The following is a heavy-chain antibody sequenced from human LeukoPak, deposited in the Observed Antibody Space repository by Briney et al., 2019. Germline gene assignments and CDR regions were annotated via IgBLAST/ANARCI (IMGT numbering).Heavy chain of an antibody. CDR1: GGTFSSYA. CDR3: AREQASVTTPDY. D-gene: IGHD4-11*01. Sequence: SVKVSCKASGGTFSSYAISWVRQAPGRGLEWMGGIIPIFGTANYARKFQGRVTITADESTSTAYMELSSLRSEDTAVYYCAREQASVTTPDYWGQGTLVTVSS. V-gene: IGHV1-69*01. J-gene: IGHJ4*02. CDR2: IIPIFGTA.